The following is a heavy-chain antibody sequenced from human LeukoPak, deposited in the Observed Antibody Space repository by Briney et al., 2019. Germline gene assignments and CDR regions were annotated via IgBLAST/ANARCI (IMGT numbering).Heavy chain of an antibody. CDR1: GYTFTSYA. Sequence: ASVKVSCKASGYTFTSYAMHWVRQAPGQRLEWMGWINAGNGNTKYSQKFQGRVTITRDTSASTAYMELSSLRSEDTAVYYCASAAPLWFGELPPVRYDYWGQGTLVTVSS. CDR3: ASAAPLWFGELPPVRYDY. CDR2: INAGNGNT. J-gene: IGHJ4*02. V-gene: IGHV1-3*01. D-gene: IGHD3-10*01.